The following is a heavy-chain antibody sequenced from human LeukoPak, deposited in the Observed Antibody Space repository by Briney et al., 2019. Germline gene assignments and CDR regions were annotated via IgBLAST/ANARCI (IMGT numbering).Heavy chain of an antibody. Sequence: APVKVSCNASGYTFTSYGISWVRQAPGQGLEWMGWISAYNGNTNYAQKLQGRVTMTTDTSTSTAYMELRSLRSDDTAVDYCARRYYDSSGYYYFDYWGQGTLVTVSS. CDR3: ARRYYDSSGYYYFDY. CDR1: GYTFTSYG. J-gene: IGHJ4*02. CDR2: ISAYNGNT. D-gene: IGHD3-22*01. V-gene: IGHV1-18*01.